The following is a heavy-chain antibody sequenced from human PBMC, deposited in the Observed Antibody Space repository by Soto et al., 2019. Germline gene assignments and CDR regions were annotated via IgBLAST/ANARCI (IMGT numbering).Heavy chain of an antibody. CDR3: ATWRYFAWLSFSY. CDR1: GGTFSSYG. V-gene: IGHV1-69*13. Sequence: SVKVSCKASGGTFSSYGISWVRQAPGQGLEWMGGIIPIFGTANYAQKFQGRVTITADESTSTAYMELSSLRSEDTAVYYCATWRYFAWLSFSYWGQGTLVTVSS. J-gene: IGHJ4*02. D-gene: IGHD3-9*01. CDR2: IIPIFGTA.